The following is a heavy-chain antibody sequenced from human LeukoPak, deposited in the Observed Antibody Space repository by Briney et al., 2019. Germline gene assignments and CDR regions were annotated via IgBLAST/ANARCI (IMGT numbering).Heavy chain of an antibody. CDR2: MNPNSGNT. CDR1: GYTFTSYD. J-gene: IGHJ4*02. Sequence: ASVKVSCKASGYTFTSYDINWVRQATGQGLEWMGWMNPNSGNTGYAQKFQGRVTMTRNTSISTAYMELSSLRSEDTAVYYCARDHYHKIHSVMVTAPDYWGQGTLVTVSS. V-gene: IGHV1-8*01. CDR3: ARDHYHKIHSVMVTAPDY. D-gene: IGHD2-21*02.